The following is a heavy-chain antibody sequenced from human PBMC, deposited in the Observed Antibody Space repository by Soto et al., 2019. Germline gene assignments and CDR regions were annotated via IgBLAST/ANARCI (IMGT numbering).Heavy chain of an antibody. V-gene: IGHV1-3*01. CDR2: INAGNGNT. CDR3: AGGPLLWGDV. Sequence: VQLVQSGAEVKKPGASVKVSCKASGYTFTNYAMHWVRQAPGQRREWMGWINAGNGNTKYSQKFQGRVTITRDTSASRAYMELSSLRSEDTAVYYCAGGPLLWGDVWGQGTTVTVSS. J-gene: IGHJ6*02. CDR1: GYTFTNYA. D-gene: IGHD3-10*01.